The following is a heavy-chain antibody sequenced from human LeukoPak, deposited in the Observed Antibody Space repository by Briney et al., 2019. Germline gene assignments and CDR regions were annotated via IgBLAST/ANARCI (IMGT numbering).Heavy chain of an antibody. V-gene: IGHV3-23*01. CDR3: AKGDYYYDSSAYYLRGCFDY. CDR1: GFTFGTYA. CDR2: ISNSGDST. D-gene: IGHD3-22*01. J-gene: IGHJ4*02. Sequence: GGSLRLSCAASGFTFGTYAMSWVRQAPGKGLEWVSSISNSGDSTFYADSVKGRFTISRDNSKNTLYLQMNGLRAEDTAVYYCAKGDYYYDSSAYYLRGCFDYWGQGTLVTVSS.